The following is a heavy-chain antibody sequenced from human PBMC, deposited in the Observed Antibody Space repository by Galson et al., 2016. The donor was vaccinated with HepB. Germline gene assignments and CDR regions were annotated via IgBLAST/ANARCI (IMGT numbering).Heavy chain of an antibody. CDR1: GYTFTSYD. D-gene: IGHD2-8*01. V-gene: IGHV1-8*01. CDR2: MNADSGNA. J-gene: IGHJ4*02. CDR3: ARSSPNSALIEY. Sequence: SVKVSCKASGYTFTSYDIAWVRQATGQGLEWMGWMNADSGNAGYAQKFQGRVTMTRNNPISTAYLEVSSLRSEDTAVYYCARSSPNSALIEYWGQGALVTVSS.